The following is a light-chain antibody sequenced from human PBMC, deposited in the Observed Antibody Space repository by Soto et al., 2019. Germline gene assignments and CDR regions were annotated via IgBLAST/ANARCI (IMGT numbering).Light chain of an antibody. Sequence: EIVLTQSPATLSLSPGERATLSCRASQSVSSYLAWYQQKPGQAPRLLIYDASNRATGIPARFIGSGSGTDLTLTISSLEPEDFAVYYCQQRINWPPITFGQGTRLEIK. J-gene: IGKJ5*01. CDR3: QQRINWPPIT. CDR2: DAS. CDR1: QSVSSY. V-gene: IGKV3-11*01.